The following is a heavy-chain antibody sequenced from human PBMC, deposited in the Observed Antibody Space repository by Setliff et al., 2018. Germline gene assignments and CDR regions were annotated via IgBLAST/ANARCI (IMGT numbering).Heavy chain of an antibody. CDR3: VKDWQNYFDSSGYYGYYDY. CDR2: IWDDGVKK. Sequence: GGSLRLSCAASGFTFSTYRMHWVRQAPGKGLEWVAVIWDDGVKKYHADSVKGRFTISRDNSKKTLYLQMNSLRAEDTAVYYCVKDWQNYFDSSGYYGYYDYWGQGTLVTVSS. D-gene: IGHD3-22*01. CDR1: GFTFSTYR. V-gene: IGHV3-33*06. J-gene: IGHJ4*02.